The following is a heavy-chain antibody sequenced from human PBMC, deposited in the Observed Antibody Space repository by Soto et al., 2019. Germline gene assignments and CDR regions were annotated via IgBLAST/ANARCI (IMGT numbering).Heavy chain of an antibody. V-gene: IGHV1-8*02. J-gene: IGHJ5*02. CDR1: GYTFINYD. Sequence: ASVKVSCKASGYTFINYDISWVRQATGQGLEWMGWMNPGSGKTGYANKFQGRVTMTRDASTSTAHLELSSLTSEDTAVYYCARMASSGTLNWFDPWGQGTLVTSPQ. CDR3: ARMASSGTLNWFDP. CDR2: MNPGSGKT.